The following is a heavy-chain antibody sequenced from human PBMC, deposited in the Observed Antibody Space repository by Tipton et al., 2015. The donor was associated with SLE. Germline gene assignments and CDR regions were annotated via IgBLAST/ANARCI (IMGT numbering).Heavy chain of an antibody. Sequence: GLVKPSETLSLTCTVSLYSISSGFYWDWVRQSPGKGLEWIGYISYGGGTNYNPSPKSRVTISVDTAKNQFSLKLTSVTAADTAVYYCARGLLTWRGAIVGVDVWGQGTTVNVSS. CDR1: LYSISSGFY. CDR3: ARGLLTWRGAIVGVDV. D-gene: IGHD2-21*01. V-gene: IGHV4-38-2*02. J-gene: IGHJ6*02. CDR2: ISYGGGT.